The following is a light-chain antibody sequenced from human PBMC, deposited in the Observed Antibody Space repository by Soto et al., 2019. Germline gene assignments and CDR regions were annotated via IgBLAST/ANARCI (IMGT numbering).Light chain of an antibody. CDR2: KAS. CDR1: QSISSW. J-gene: IGKJ1*01. V-gene: IGKV1-5*03. CDR3: QQYSGYPGT. Sequence: DIQMTQSPSTLSASVGDRVTITCRASQSISSWLAWYQQKPQKAPKLLISKASSLESGIPSRFSGSGSGTEFTLTISSLQPDDFANYYCQQYSGYPGTFGQGTKVEVK.